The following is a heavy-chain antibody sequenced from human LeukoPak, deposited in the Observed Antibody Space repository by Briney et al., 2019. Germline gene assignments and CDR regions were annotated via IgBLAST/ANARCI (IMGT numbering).Heavy chain of an antibody. J-gene: IGHJ4*02. CDR2: IIPILGIA. Sequence: SVKVSCKAPGGTFSSYAISWVRQAPGQGLEWMGRIIPILGIANYAQKFQGRVTITADKSTSTAYMELSSLRSEDTAVYYCARDAAYCGGDCYPDYWGQGTLVTVSS. CDR3: ARDAAYCGGDCYPDY. V-gene: IGHV1-69*04. CDR1: GGTFSSYA. D-gene: IGHD2-21*02.